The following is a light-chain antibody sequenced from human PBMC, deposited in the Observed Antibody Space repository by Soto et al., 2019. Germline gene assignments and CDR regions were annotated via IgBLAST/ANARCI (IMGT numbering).Light chain of an antibody. J-gene: IGKJ1*01. V-gene: IGKV1-5*01. CDR3: HSGT. Sequence: DTQMTQSPSTLSASVGDRVTITCRASHSISYWLAWYQQKPGKVPKLLIYDASTLQSGVPSRFSGSGSGTEFTLTISGRQPYYFATYYCHSGTFGQGTKIEMK. CDR2: DAS. CDR1: HSISYW.